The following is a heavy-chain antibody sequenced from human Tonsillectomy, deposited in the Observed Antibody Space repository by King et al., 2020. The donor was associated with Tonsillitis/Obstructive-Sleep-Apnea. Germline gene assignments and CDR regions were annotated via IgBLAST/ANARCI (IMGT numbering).Heavy chain of an antibody. D-gene: IGHD2-2*01. J-gene: IGHJ5*02. CDR1: GFTFEDYA. V-gene: IGHV3-9*01. CDR2: ISWNSGSI. Sequence: VQLVESGGGLVQPGRSLRLACAASGFTFEDYAMHWVRQAPGKGLEWVSGISWNSGSIAYADSVKGRFTISRDNARNSLYLQMDSVRAEDTALYYCAKDGGSTSCYFVDSECWLDPWGQGTLVTVSS. CDR3: AKDGGSTSCYFVDSECWLDP.